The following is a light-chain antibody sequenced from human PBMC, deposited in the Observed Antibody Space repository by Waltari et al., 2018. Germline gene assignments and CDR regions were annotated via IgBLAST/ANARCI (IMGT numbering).Light chain of an antibody. J-gene: IGKJ1*01. V-gene: IGKV3-20*01. CDR1: QSIGTF. Sequence: SCKASQSIGTFLVCDQQKPGQAPRLLIYAASTRATGIPDRFSGSGSGTDFSLIISRLEPEDFAVYYCQHYVRLPVTFGQGTKVEIK. CDR2: AAS. CDR3: QHYVRLPVT.